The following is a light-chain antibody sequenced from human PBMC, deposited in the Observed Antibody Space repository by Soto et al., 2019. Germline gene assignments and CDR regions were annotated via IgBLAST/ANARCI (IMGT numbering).Light chain of an antibody. V-gene: IGKV1-5*03. CDR2: QAS. J-gene: IGKJ1*01. CDR1: QSISSW. Sequence: DIQMTQSPSTLSASVGDRVTITCRASQSISSWLAWYQQKPGGAPKLLTYQASSLEGGVPARFSGSGSGTEFTLTISSLQTNDFATYYCQEYNSHSWTFGQGTKVEIK. CDR3: QEYNSHSWT.